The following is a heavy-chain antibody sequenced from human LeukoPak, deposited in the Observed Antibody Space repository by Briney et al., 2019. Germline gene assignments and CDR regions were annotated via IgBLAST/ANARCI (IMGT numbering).Heavy chain of an antibody. Sequence: SQTLSLTCTVSGGSISSGSYYWSWIRQPAGKGLEWIGRIYTSGSTNYNPSLKSRVTISVDTSKNQFSLKLSSVTAADTAVYYCARLDYGDYVFHYWGQGTLVTVSS. CDR1: GGSISSGSYY. D-gene: IGHD4-17*01. CDR3: ARLDYGDYVFHY. J-gene: IGHJ4*02. V-gene: IGHV4-61*02. CDR2: IYTSGST.